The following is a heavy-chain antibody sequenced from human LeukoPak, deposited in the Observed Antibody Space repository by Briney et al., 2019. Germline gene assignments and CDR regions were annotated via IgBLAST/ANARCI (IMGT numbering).Heavy chain of an antibody. V-gene: IGHV4-38-2*01. CDR3: ARGRGSSWYAYYMDV. CDR2: INHSGST. Sequence: PSETLSLTCAVSGYSISSGYYWGWIRQPPGKGLEWIGEINHSGSTNYNPSLKSRVTISVDTSKNQFSLKLSSVTAADTAVYYCARGRGSSWYAYYMDVWGKGTTVTVSS. D-gene: IGHD6-13*01. CDR1: GYSISSGYY. J-gene: IGHJ6*03.